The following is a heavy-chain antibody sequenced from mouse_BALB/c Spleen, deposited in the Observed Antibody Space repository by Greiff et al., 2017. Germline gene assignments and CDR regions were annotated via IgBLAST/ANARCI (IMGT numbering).Heavy chain of an antibody. Sequence: EVKLMESGGDLVKPGGSLKLSCAASGFTFSSYAMSWVRQTPEKRLEWVASISSGGSTYYPDSVKGRFTISRDNARNILYLQMSSLRSEDTAMYYCARDYRHDGGFAYWGQGTLVTVSA. CDR3: ARDYRHDGGFAY. V-gene: IGHV5-6-5*01. J-gene: IGHJ3*01. D-gene: IGHD2-14*01. CDR1: GFTFSSYA. CDR2: ISSGGST.